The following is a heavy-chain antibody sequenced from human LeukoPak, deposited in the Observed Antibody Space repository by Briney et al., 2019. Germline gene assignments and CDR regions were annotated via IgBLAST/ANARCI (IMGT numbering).Heavy chain of an antibody. CDR3: ATLKTKLLWFGEPV. V-gene: IGHV4-30-2*01. CDR2: IYHSGST. Sequence: PSETLSLTCTVSGGSISSGGYYWSWIRQPPGKGLEWIGYIYHSGSTYYNPSLKSRVTISVDRSKNQFSLKLSSVTAADTAVYYCATLKTKLLWFGEPVWGQGTMVTVSS. J-gene: IGHJ3*01. CDR1: GGSISSGGYY. D-gene: IGHD3-10*01.